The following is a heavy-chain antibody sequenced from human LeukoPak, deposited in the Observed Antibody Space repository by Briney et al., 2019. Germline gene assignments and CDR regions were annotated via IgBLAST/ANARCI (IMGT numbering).Heavy chain of an antibody. J-gene: IGHJ5*02. Sequence: PSETLSLTCTVSGGSISSYYWSWFRQPPGKGLEWIGYIYNSGNTNYNPSLKSRVTISVDTSTNQFSLRLSSVTAADTAEYYCARGPVTTSGNCFDPWDQGTLVTVSS. CDR3: ARGPVTTSGNCFDP. CDR1: GGSISSYY. V-gene: IGHV4-59*08. D-gene: IGHD4-17*01. CDR2: IYNSGNT.